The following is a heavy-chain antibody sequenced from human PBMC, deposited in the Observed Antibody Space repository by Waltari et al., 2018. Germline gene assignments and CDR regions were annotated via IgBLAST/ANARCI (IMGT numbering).Heavy chain of an antibody. Sequence: QVQLMQSGAEVKKPGSSVKVSCKASGGTFSIHAISWVRQAPGQGLEWLGGGLPMFGTVHYAQRFQGRVTITAAESTITIYMELHTLRSEDTAVYYCASGAGYCSSSNCPHDAFNVWGQGTMVTVSS. CDR3: ASGAGYCSSSNCPHDAFNV. V-gene: IGHV1-69*01. J-gene: IGHJ3*01. CDR2: GLPMFGTV. D-gene: IGHD2-2*01. CDR1: GGTFSIHA.